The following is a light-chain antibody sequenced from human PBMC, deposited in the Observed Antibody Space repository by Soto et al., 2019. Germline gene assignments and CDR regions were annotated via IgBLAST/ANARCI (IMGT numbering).Light chain of an antibody. J-gene: IGLJ2*01. CDR1: SSDAGGYNY. CDR2: RNN. V-gene: IGLV1-47*01. Sequence: QSVLTQPASVSGSPGQSITISCTGTSSDAGGYNYVSWYRQFPGTAPKLLIQRNNQRPSGVPARFSGSKSDTSASLAISGLRSEDEADYYCGGWDDSLSGPVFGGGTKLTVL. CDR3: GGWDDSLSGPV.